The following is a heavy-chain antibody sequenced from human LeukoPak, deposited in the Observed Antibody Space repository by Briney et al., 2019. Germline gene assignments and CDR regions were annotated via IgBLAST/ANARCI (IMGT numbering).Heavy chain of an antibody. CDR2: IYTSGST. D-gene: IGHD1-14*01. J-gene: IGHJ6*03. CDR3: ARGRYESTRLSAYYYYYMDV. CDR1: GGSISSYY. V-gene: IGHV4-4*07. Sequence: SETLSLTCTVSGGSISSYYWSWIRQPRGKGLEWIGRIYTSGSTIYNPSLKSRVTMSVDTSKNQFSLKLSSVTAADTAVYYCARGRYESTRLSAYYYYYMDVWGKGTTVTVSS.